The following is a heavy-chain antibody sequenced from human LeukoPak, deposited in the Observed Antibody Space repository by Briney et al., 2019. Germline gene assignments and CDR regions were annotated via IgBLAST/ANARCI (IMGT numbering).Heavy chain of an antibody. CDR3: AQGGNSGPYFDY. CDR1: GFTFSSYS. CDR2: ISSSSSYI. J-gene: IGHJ4*02. V-gene: IGHV3-21*01. Sequence: GGSLRLSCAASGFTFSSYSMNWVRQAPGKGLEWVSSISSSSSYIYYADSVKGRFTISRDNAKNSLYLQMNSLRAEDTAVYYCAQGGNSGPYFDYWGQGTLVTVSS. D-gene: IGHD4-23*01.